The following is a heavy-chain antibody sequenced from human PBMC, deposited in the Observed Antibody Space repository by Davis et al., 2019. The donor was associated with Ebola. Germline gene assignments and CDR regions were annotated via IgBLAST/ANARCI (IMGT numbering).Heavy chain of an antibody. D-gene: IGHD3-10*01. V-gene: IGHV4-34*01. CDR3: ARGRTMLEY. CDR2: INHSGST. J-gene: IGHJ4*02. CDR1: GGSISSYY. Sequence: SETLSLTCTVSGGSISSYYWSWIRQPPGKGLEWIGEINHSGSTNYNPSLKSRVTISVDTSKNQFSLKLSSVTAADTAVYYCARGRTMLEYWGQGTLVTVSS.